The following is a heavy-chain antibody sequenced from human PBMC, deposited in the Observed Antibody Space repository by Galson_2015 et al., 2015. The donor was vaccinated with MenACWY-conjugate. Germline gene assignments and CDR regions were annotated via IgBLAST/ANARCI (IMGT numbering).Heavy chain of an antibody. CDR1: GFTFTNDW. V-gene: IGHV3-7*03. CDR2: INQDGTEK. J-gene: IGHJ5*02. Sequence: SLRLSCAGSGFTFTNDWMTWVRQAPGKGLEWVATINQDGTEKIYVDSVKGRFTISRDNAKNSLYLHMTSLRAEDTAVYYCARHARDPSTWGQGTLVTVSS. CDR3: ARHARDPST. D-gene: IGHD5-24*01.